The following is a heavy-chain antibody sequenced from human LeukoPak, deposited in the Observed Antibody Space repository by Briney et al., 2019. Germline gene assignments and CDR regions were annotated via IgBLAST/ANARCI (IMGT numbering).Heavy chain of an antibody. CDR3: VRVVTTGSGWYYFDN. D-gene: IGHD1-1*01. CDR1: GFSITDHH. J-gene: IGHJ4*02. V-gene: IGHV3-72*01. Sequence: GGSLRLSCGGAGFSITDHHMDWVRQAPGKGLEWIGRSATTKPNSCTTQYAASVRGRFTISRDDSQNSLYLHLNSLKTEDTAVYYCVRVVTTGSGWYYFDNWGLGTLVTVSS. CDR2: SATTKPNSCTT.